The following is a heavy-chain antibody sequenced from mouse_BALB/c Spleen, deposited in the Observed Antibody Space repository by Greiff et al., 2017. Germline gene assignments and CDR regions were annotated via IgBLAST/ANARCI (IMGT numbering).Heavy chain of an antibody. CDR3: ARSITTYYAMDY. CDR2: IAPGSGST. CDR1: GYAFTNYL. V-gene: IGHV1-54*01. Sequence: VQLQQSGAELVRPGTSVKVSCKASGYAFTNYLIEWVKQRTGQGLVWIGRIAPGSGSTYYNEMFKGKATLTVDTSSSTAYIQLSSLSSEDSAVYFCARSITTYYAMDYWGQGTSVTVSS. J-gene: IGHJ4*01. D-gene: IGHD1-1*01.